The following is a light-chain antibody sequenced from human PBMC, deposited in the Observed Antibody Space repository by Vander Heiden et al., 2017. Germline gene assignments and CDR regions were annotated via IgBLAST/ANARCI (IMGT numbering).Light chain of an antibody. CDR3: QHYGRSLT. CDR1: QSVSTNY. J-gene: IGKJ2*01. V-gene: IGKV3-20*01. Sequence: ESVLSQSLGTLSLSPGERATLSCRASQSVSTNYLAWYQQKPGQAPKLLIHAASSRATSIPDRFSGSGSGTDFTLTISRLEPEDFAVYYCQHYGRSLTFGQGTKVEIK. CDR2: AAS.